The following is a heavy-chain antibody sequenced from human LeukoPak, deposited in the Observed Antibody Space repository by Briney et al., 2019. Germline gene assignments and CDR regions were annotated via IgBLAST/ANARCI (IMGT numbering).Heavy chain of an antibody. V-gene: IGHV3-9*03. J-gene: IGHJ4*02. CDR3: ARRTGTGPFDY. Sequence: PGRSLRLSCAASGFTFDDYAMHWVRQAPGKGLEWVSGISWNSGSIGYADSVKGRFTISRDNAKNSLYLQMNSLRAEDMALYYCARRTGTGPFDYWGQGTLVTVSS. CDR2: ISWNSGSI. CDR1: GFTFDDYA. D-gene: IGHD1-7*01.